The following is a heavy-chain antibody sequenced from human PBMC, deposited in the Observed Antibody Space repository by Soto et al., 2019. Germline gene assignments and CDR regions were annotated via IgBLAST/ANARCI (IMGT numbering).Heavy chain of an antibody. CDR2: MNPNSGNT. D-gene: IGHD2-2*01. CDR3: ARDRCSSTSCSDNFDN. V-gene: IGHV1-8*01. Sequence: ASVKVPCKASGYTFTSYDINWVRQSTGQGLEWMGWMNPNSGNTGYAQKFQGRVTMTRNTSMSTAYMELSSLRSEDTAVYYCARDRCSSTSCSDNFDNWGQGTLVTVSS. CDR1: GYTFTSYD. J-gene: IGHJ4*02.